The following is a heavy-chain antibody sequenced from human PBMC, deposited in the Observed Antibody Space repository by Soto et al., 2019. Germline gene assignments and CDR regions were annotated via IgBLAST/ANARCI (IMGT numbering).Heavy chain of an antibody. Sequence: GGSLRLFCAASGFTFSDYYMSWIRQAPGRGLEWVSYISSSGSTIYYADSVKGRFTISRDNAKNSLYLQMNSLRAEDTAVYYCARDRFSDYGDYVDYWGQGTLVTVSS. V-gene: IGHV3-11*01. CDR2: ISSSGSTI. CDR3: ARDRFSDYGDYVDY. J-gene: IGHJ4*02. CDR1: GFTFSDYY. D-gene: IGHD4-17*01.